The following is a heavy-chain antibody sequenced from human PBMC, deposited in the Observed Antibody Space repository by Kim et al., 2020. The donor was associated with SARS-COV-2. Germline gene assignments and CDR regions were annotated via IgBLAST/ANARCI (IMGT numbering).Heavy chain of an antibody. J-gene: IGHJ4*02. CDR2: LSANSGGA. D-gene: IGHD2-15*01. CDR1: VYTFTDYH. V-gene: IGHV1-2*06. Sequence: ASVKVSCKASVYTFTDYHIHWVRQAPGQGLEWMGRLSANSGGANYAQRFQGRVTMTRDTSISTDYLELTRLRSDDTAVYYCARSSLLDFDYWGQVTLVTV. CDR3: ARSSLLDFDY.